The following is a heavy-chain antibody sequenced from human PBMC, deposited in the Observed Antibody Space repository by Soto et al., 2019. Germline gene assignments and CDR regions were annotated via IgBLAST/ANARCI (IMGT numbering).Heavy chain of an antibody. Sequence: QITLRESGPALVKPTQTLTLTCTFSGFSLNSRGVGVGWVRQPPGKALEWLAIVYWDDDKRYRPSLGSRFSIRKHTPKNQVVLSLTNTYPVDTATYYCVHRGPVDETGMGFDFWGQGSLVTVSS. CDR3: VHRGPVDETGMGFDF. J-gene: IGHJ4*02. CDR1: GFSLNSRGVG. CDR2: VYWDDDK. V-gene: IGHV2-5*02. D-gene: IGHD3-9*01.